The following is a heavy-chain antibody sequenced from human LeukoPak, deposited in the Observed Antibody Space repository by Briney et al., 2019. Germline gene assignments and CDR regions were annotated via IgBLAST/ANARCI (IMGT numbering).Heavy chain of an antibody. V-gene: IGHV4-59*08. CDR2: IYYSGST. CDR1: GSSISSYY. Sequence: PSETLSLTCTVSGSSISSYYWSWIRQPPGKGLEWIGYIYYSGSTNYNPSLKSRVTISVDTSKNQFSLKLSSVTAADTAVYYCARQSQHSGYQAPDYWGQGTLVTVSS. CDR3: ARQSQHSGYQAPDY. D-gene: IGHD5-12*01. J-gene: IGHJ4*02.